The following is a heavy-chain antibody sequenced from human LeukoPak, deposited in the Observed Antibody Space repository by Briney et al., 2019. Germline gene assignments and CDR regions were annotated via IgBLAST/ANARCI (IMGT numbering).Heavy chain of an antibody. CDR2: IYYSGST. J-gene: IGHJ6*03. CDR3: ARDFPHKVRGDYYYYYMDV. V-gene: IGHV4-59*01. D-gene: IGHD3-10*01. CDR1: GGSISSYY. Sequence: PSETLSLTCTVSGGSISSYYWSWIRQPPGKGLERIGYIYYSGSTNYNPSLKSRVTISVDPSKNQFSLKLSSVTAADTAVYYCARDFPHKVRGDYYYYYMDVWGKGTTVTISS.